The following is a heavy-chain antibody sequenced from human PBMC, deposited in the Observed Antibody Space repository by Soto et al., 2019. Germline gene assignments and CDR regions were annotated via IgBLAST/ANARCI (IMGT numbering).Heavy chain of an antibody. CDR1: GFTFSSYG. CDR2: ISYDGSNK. J-gene: IGHJ4*02. V-gene: IGHV3-30*18. Sequence: GGSLRLSCAASGFTFSSYGMHWVRQAPGKGLEWVAVISYDGSNKYYADSVKGRFTISRDNSKNTLYLQMNSLRAEDTAVYYCAKDRSGGWPPGDFDYWGQGTLVTVSS. CDR3: AKDRSGGWPPGDFDY. D-gene: IGHD6-19*01.